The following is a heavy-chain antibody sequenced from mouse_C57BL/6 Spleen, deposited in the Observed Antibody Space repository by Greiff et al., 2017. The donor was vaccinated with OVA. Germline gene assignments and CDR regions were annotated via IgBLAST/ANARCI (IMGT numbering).Heavy chain of an antibody. D-gene: IGHD1-1*01. CDR2: INPYNGGT. CDR3: ARYGTTVVAEDYYAMDY. Sequence: VHVKQSGPVLVKPGASVKMSCKASGYTFTDYYMNWVKQSHGKSLEWIGVINPYNGGTSYNQKFKGKATLTVDKSSSTAYMELNSLTSEDSAVYYCARYGTTVVAEDYYAMDYWGQGTSVTVSS. V-gene: IGHV1-19*01. CDR1: GYTFTDYY. J-gene: IGHJ4*01.